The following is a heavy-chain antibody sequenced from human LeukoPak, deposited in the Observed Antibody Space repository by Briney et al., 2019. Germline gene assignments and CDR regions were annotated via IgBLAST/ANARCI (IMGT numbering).Heavy chain of an antibody. Sequence: PGGSLRLSCAASGFTFRSYAMHWVRQAPGKGLEWVAVISYDGSNKYYADSVKGRFTISRDNSKNTLYLQMNSLRAEDTAVYYCARAIAVAGWGYFDYWGQGTLVTVSS. CDR3: ARAIAVAGWGYFDY. D-gene: IGHD6-19*01. CDR1: GFTFRSYA. V-gene: IGHV3-30-3*01. CDR2: ISYDGSNK. J-gene: IGHJ4*02.